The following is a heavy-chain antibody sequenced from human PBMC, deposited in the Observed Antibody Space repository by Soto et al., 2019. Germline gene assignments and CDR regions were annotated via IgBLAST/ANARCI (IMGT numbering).Heavy chain of an antibody. CDR2: ISYDGSNK. J-gene: IGHJ4*02. D-gene: IGHD6-13*01. CDR1: GFTFSSYA. V-gene: IGHV3-30-3*01. Sequence: QVQLVESGGGVVQPGRSLRLSCAASGFTFSSYAMHWVRQAPGKGLEWVAVISYDGSNKYYADSVKGRFTISRDNSKSTLYLQMNSLRAEDTAVYYCARDQTGYSSSCQDYWGQGTLVTVSS. CDR3: ARDQTGYSSSCQDY.